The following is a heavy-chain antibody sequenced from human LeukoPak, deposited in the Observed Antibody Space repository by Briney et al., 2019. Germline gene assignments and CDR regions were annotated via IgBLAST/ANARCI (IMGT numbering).Heavy chain of an antibody. CDR3: ARVLEYSSSRPYYYYYMDV. CDR1: GYTFTGYY. J-gene: IGHJ6*03. V-gene: IGHV1-2*06. CDR2: INPNSGGT. D-gene: IGHD6-6*01. Sequence: ASVKVSCEASGYTFTGYYMHWVRQAPGQGLEWMGRINPNSGGTNYAQKFQGRVTMTRDTSISAAYMELSRLGSDDTAVYYCARVLEYSSSRPYYYYYMDVWGKGTTVTVSS.